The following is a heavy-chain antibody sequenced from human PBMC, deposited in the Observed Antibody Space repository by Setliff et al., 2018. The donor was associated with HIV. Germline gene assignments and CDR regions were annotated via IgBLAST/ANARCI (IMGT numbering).Heavy chain of an antibody. D-gene: IGHD3-22*01. CDR3: ATLYYYDSSGYRHDAFDI. J-gene: IGHJ3*02. CDR1: KYTFTDYY. V-gene: IGHV1-69-2*01. Sequence: ASVKVSCKASKYTFTDYYMHWVQQAPGKGLEWMGRVDPEDGETIYAEKFQGRVTITADTSTDTAYMELSSLRSEDTAVYYCATLYYYDSSGYRHDAFDIWGQGTMVTVSS. CDR2: VDPEDGET.